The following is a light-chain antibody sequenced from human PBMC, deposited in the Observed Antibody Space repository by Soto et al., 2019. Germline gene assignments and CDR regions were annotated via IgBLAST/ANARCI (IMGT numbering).Light chain of an antibody. CDR1: QSISSY. Sequence: IQMTQSPSSLSASVGDRVTITCRASQSISSYLNWYQQKPGTAPKLLIYAASNLQNGVPSRFSGSGFGTDFTLTISCLQPEDFATYSCLEDHKYPLTFCGGTKV. CDR2: AAS. V-gene: IGKV1-6*01. J-gene: IGKJ4*01. CDR3: LEDHKYPLT.